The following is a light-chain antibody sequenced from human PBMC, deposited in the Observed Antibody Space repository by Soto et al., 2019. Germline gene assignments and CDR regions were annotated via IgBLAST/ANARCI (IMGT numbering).Light chain of an antibody. CDR2: GNS. Sequence: QAVVTQPPSVSGAPGQRVTISCTGSSSNIGAGYDVHWYQQLPGTAPKLLIYGNSNRPSGVPDRFSGSKSGTSASLAITGLQAEDEADYYCQSYDTSLSAYVFATGTKVTVL. CDR1: SSNIGAGYD. V-gene: IGLV1-40*01. J-gene: IGLJ1*01. CDR3: QSYDTSLSAYV.